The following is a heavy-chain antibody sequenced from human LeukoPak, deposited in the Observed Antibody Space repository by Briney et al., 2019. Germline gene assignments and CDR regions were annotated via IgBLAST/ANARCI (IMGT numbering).Heavy chain of an antibody. J-gene: IGHJ4*02. Sequence: GGSLRLSCGASGFTFSDYYMSWIRQAPGKGLEWVSYISSSGSTIYYADSVKGRFTISRDDAKNSLYLQMNRLTVEDTAVYYCGRGMRDYYGLDYWGQGILVTVSS. CDR3: GRGMRDYYGLDY. CDR1: GFTFSDYY. CDR2: ISSSGSTI. V-gene: IGHV3-11*04. D-gene: IGHD3-10*01.